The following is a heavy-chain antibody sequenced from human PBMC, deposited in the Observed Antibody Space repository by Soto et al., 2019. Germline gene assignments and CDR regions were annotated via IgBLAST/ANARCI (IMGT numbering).Heavy chain of an antibody. Sequence: QVQLVESGGGVVQPGRSLRLSCAASGFTFSSYAMHWVRQAPGKGLEWVAVISYDGSNKYYADSVKGRFTISRDNSKNTLYLQMNSLRAEDTAVYYCAGTQWLEDYWGQGTLVTVSS. CDR1: GFTFSSYA. CDR2: ISYDGSNK. D-gene: IGHD6-19*01. V-gene: IGHV3-30-3*01. J-gene: IGHJ4*02. CDR3: AGTQWLEDY.